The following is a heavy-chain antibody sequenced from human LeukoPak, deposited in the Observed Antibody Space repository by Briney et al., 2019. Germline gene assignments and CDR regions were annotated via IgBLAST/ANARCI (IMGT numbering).Heavy chain of an antibody. Sequence: GGSLRLSCAASGFTFSSYWMSWVRQAPGKGLEWVANIKQDGSEKYYVDSVKGRFTISRDNAKNSLYLQMNSLRAEDTAVYYCARDRNDILTGYTAFDIWGQGTMVTVSS. CDR3: ARDRNDILTGYTAFDI. CDR1: GFTFSSYW. V-gene: IGHV3-7*01. CDR2: IKQDGSEK. J-gene: IGHJ3*02. D-gene: IGHD3-9*01.